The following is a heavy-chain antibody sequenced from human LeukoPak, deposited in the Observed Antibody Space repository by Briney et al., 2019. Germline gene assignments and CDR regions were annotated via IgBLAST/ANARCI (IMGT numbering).Heavy chain of an antibody. D-gene: IGHD3-10*01. CDR1: GFTFGGYA. V-gene: IGHV3-49*04. CDR3: TSTPRVYGSGRHDY. Sequence: EPGRSLRLSCTASGFTFGGYAMSWVRQAPGKGPEGEGFIRSKAYGGTTEYAASMKGRFTISRDDSKSIAYLQMNSLKTEDTAVYYCTSTPRVYGSGRHDYWGQGTLVTVSS. CDR2: IRSKAYGGTT. J-gene: IGHJ4*02.